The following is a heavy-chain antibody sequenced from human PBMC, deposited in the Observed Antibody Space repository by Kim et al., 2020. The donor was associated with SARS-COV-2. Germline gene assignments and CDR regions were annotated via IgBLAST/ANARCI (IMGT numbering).Heavy chain of an antibody. CDR1: GFTFSSYA. V-gene: IGHV3-33*06. Sequence: GGSLRLSCAASGFTFSSYAMHWVRQAPGKGLEWVAVIWYDGSNKYYADSVKGRFTISRDNSKNTLYLQMNSLRAEDTAVYYCAKGDGYNTPLGYWGQGTL. CDR2: IWYDGSNK. CDR3: AKGDGYNTPLGY. D-gene: IGHD5-12*01. J-gene: IGHJ4*02.